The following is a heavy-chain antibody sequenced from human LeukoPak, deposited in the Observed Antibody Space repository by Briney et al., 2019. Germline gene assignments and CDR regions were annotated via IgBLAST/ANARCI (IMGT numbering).Heavy chain of an antibody. Sequence: PGGSLRLSCAASGFTFSSYSMNWVRQAPGKGLEWVSYISSSSSTIYYADSVKGRFTISRDNAKNSLYLQMNSLRAEDTAVYYCARIGRQQLVKVQKWGQGTLVTVSS. CDR1: GFTFSSYS. V-gene: IGHV3-48*01. CDR3: ARIGRQQLVKVQK. D-gene: IGHD6-13*01. CDR2: ISSSSSTI. J-gene: IGHJ4*02.